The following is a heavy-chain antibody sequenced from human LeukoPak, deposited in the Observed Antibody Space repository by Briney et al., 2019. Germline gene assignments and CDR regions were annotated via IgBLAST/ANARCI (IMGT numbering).Heavy chain of an antibody. CDR1: GFTFSSYA. J-gene: IGHJ4*02. D-gene: IGHD2-2*01. CDR3: AKSQFVVVPAAIDM. V-gene: IGHV3-23*01. CDR2: ISGSGGST. Sequence: GGSLRFSCAASGFTFSSYAMSWVRQAPGKGLEWVSAISGSGGSTYYADSVKGRFTISRDNSKNTLYLQMNSLRAEDTAVYYCAKSQFVVVPAAIDMWGQGTLVTVSS.